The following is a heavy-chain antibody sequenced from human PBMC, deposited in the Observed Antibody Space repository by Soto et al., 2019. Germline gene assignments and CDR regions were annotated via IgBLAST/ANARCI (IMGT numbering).Heavy chain of an antibody. CDR3: VKGVVERISVRPGY. Sequence: EVDLVESGGGLIQPAWSLTLSCAASGFTFDDYAMHWIRQAPGKGLEWVSGISWNSGNIGYAGSVKGRFTISRDNARNSLYLQMNNLRPEDTALYYCVKGVVERISVRPGYCGQGTLVTVSS. D-gene: IGHD6-6*01. J-gene: IGHJ4*02. V-gene: IGHV3-9*01. CDR1: GFTFDDYA. CDR2: ISWNSGNI.